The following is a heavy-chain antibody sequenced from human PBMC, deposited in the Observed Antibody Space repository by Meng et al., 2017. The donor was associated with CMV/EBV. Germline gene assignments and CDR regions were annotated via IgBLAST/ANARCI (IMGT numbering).Heavy chain of an antibody. CDR2: IYYSGST. D-gene: IGHD2-2*01. J-gene: IGHJ6*02. V-gene: IGHV4-59*01. CDR1: GGSISSYY. CDR3: ARSLVVVPAVQTYYYYYGMDV. Sequence: SETLSLTCTVSGGSISSYYWSWTRQPPGKGLEWIGYIYYSGSTNYNPSLKSRVTISVDTSKNQFSLKLSSVTAADTAVYYCARSLVVVPAVQTYYYYYGMDVWGQGTTVTVSS.